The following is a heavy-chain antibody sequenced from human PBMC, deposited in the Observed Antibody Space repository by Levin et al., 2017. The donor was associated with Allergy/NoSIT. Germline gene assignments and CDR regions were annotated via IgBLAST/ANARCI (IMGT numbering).Heavy chain of an antibody. CDR3: ARATNHYYGRGFDD. CDR2: IDWDDDK. J-gene: IGHJ4*02. D-gene: IGHD3-10*01. CDR1: GFSLTTSGMC. V-gene: IGHV2-70*11. Sequence: SGPTLVKPTQTLTLTCTFSGFSLTTSGMCVSWIRQPPGNALEWLARIDWDDDKYYSTSLKTRLTISRDTSKNQVVLTMTSMDPVDTATYYCARATNHYYGRGFDDWGQGTPVTVSS.